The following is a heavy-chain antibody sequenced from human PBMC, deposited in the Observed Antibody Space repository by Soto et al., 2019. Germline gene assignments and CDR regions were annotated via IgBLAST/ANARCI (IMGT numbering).Heavy chain of an antibody. CDR3: ARDGDASVVNFPAY. J-gene: IGHJ4*02. CDR2: ISAYNGNT. V-gene: IGHV1-18*04. Sequence: ASVKVSCKASGYTFTSYGISWVRQAPGQGLEWMGWISAYNGNTNYAQKVQGRVTMTTDTSTSTAYMELRSLRSDDTAVYYCARDGDASVVNFPAYWGQGTLVTVSS. D-gene: IGHD2-21*01. CDR1: GYTFTSYG.